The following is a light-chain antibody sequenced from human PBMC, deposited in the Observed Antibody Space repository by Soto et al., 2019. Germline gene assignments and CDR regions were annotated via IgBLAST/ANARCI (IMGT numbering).Light chain of an antibody. V-gene: IGKV1-17*01. CDR2: AAS. Sequence: DIQITQSPSSLSSSVLERFTITCRASQGIRNDLAWYQQKPGKAPKLLIYAASTLQSGVPSRFSGSGSGTEFTLTINSLQPEDFATYYCLEHSLYPLLTFGGGTKVDIK. CDR3: LEHSLYPLLT. J-gene: IGKJ4*01. CDR1: QGIRND.